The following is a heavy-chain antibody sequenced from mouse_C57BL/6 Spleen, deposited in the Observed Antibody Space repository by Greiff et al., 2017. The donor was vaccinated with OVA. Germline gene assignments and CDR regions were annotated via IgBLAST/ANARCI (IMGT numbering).Heavy chain of an antibody. CDR1: GYSFTGYY. J-gene: IGHJ1*03. CDR2: INPSTGGT. CDR3: ARQNLYGNYGYFEV. Sequence: VQLQQSGPELVKPGASVKISCKASGYSFTGYYMNWVKQSPEKSLEWIGEINPSTGGTTYNQKFKAKATLTVDKSSSTAYMQLKSLTSEDSAVYYGARQNLYGNYGYFEVWGTGTTVTVSS. V-gene: IGHV1-42*01. D-gene: IGHD2-1*01.